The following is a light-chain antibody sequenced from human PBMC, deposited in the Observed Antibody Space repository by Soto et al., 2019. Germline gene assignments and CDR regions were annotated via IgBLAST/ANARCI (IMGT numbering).Light chain of an antibody. CDR3: QQTLSFPPT. CDR1: QAIDSW. CDR2: TGS. Sequence: DIQMTQSPSSVSASVGDRVTITCRWSQAIDSWLAWYQQKPGEAPKLLIFTGSLLHSGVPPRFSGSGSGTDFTLTISSLQPEDFATYYCQQTLSFPPTLGQGTKVDIK. J-gene: IGKJ1*01. V-gene: IGKV1-12*01.